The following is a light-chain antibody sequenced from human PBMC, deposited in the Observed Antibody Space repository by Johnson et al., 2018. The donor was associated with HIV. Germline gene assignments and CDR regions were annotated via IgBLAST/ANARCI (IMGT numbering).Light chain of an antibody. CDR1: TSNIGNNF. V-gene: IGLV1-51*01. CDR2: DNN. Sequence: QSVLSQPPSVSAAPGQKVTISCSGSTSNIGNNFVSWYQHLPGTAPKLLIYDNNKRPSGIPDRFSGSKSGTSATLGITGLQTGDEADYYCGTWDSNLSVGNVFGTGTKVTVL. J-gene: IGLJ1*01. CDR3: GTWDSNLSVGNV.